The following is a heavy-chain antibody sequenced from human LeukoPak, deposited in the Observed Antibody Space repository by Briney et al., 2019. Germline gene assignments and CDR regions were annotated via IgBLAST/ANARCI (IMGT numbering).Heavy chain of an antibody. CDR1: GGSISSSNW. CDR2: IYHSGST. CDR3: AMYNWNGNWFDP. D-gene: IGHD1-20*01. J-gene: IGHJ5*02. Sequence: PSETLSLTCTVSGGSISSSNWWSWVRQPPGKELEWIGEIYHSGSTNYNPSLKSRVTISVDKSKNQFSLKLSSVTAADTAVYYCAMYNWNGNWFDPWGQGTLVTVSS. V-gene: IGHV4-4*02.